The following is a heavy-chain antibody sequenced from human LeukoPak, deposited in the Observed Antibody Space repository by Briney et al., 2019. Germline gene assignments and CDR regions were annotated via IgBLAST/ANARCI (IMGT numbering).Heavy chain of an antibody. Sequence: GGSLRLSCAASGFTVSGNYMSWVRQAPGKGLEWVSVIYSGGSTYYADSVKGRFTISRDNSKNTLYLQMNSLRAEDTAVYYCAKWVDTAMVYYFDYWGQGTLVTVSS. CDR3: AKWVDTAMVYYFDY. J-gene: IGHJ4*02. V-gene: IGHV3-53*01. CDR2: IYSGGST. CDR1: GFTVSGNY. D-gene: IGHD5-18*01.